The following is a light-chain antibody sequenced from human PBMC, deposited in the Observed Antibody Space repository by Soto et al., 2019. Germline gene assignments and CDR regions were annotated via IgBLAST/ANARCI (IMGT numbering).Light chain of an antibody. Sequence: QSVLTQPRSVSGSPGQSVIISCTGTSSDVGGYNYASWYQQHPGKAPKLLIYDVSKRPSGVRDRFSGSKSGNTASLTISGLRADDEANYFCSSYAGTFVVFGGGTQLTVL. V-gene: IGLV2-11*01. CDR1: SSDVGGYNY. CDR2: DVS. CDR3: SSYAGTFVV. J-gene: IGLJ2*01.